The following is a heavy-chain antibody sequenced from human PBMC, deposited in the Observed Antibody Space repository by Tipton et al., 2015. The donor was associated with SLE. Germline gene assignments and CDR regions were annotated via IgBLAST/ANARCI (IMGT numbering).Heavy chain of an antibody. D-gene: IGHD3-10*01. J-gene: IGHJ6*03. CDR2: IWYDGSNK. CDR3: ASELSYGSGSYYSRGYYMDV. V-gene: IGHV3-33*01. Sequence: RSLRLSCAASGFTFSSYGMHWVRQAPGKGLEWVAVIWYDGSNKYYADSVKGRFTISRDNSKNTLYLQMNSLRAEDTAVYYCASELSYGSGSYYSRGYYMDVWGKGTTVTVSS. CDR1: GFTFSSYG.